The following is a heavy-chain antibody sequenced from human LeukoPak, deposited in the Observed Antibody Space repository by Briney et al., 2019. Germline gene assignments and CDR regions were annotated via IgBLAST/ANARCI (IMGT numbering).Heavy chain of an antibody. CDR2: IGGSGCST. V-gene: IGHV3-23*01. J-gene: IGHJ3*02. CDR1: GSSFTSLA. D-gene: IGHD2-2*03. Sequence: RGSRRPACAASGSSFTSLAMRWVRQAPGEGREYISAIGGSGCSTSYAASVKHRFTISGDHSPNTLHQQLTSLRAEDTALYSCAKVLDIGDVFATWGQGTMVTVPS. CDR3: AKVLDIGDVFAT.